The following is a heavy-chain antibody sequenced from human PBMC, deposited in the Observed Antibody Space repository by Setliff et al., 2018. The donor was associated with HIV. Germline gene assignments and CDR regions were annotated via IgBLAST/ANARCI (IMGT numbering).Heavy chain of an antibody. J-gene: IGHJ4*02. Sequence: PGESLKISCQGFGYNFRSYSIAWVRQKPGKGLEWMGIIYPGDSDTRYSPSFEGQITISADKPISTAYLQWTSLEASDTAVYFCARQDGRAQYYFDSWGQGTLVTVSS. CDR1: GYNFRSYS. D-gene: IGHD3-10*01. CDR3: ARQDGRAQYYFDS. CDR2: IYPGDSDT. V-gene: IGHV5-51*01.